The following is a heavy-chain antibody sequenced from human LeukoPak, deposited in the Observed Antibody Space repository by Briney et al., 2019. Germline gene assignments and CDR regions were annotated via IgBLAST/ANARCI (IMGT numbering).Heavy chain of an antibody. V-gene: IGHV4-39*01. Sequence: SETLSLICTVSGGSISSSSYYWGWIRQPPGKGLEWTGSIYYSGSTYYNPSLKSRVTISVDTSKNQFSLKLSSVTAADTAVYYCALDYGGFFDYWGQGTLVTVSS. J-gene: IGHJ4*02. CDR3: ALDYGGFFDY. D-gene: IGHD4-17*01. CDR2: IYYSGST. CDR1: GGSISSSSYY.